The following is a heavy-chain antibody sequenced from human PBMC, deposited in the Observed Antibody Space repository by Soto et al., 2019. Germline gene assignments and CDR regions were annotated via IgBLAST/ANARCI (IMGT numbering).Heavy chain of an antibody. V-gene: IGHV3-64D*06. CDR1: GVTVSSFG. CDR3: VKDMGQAAVGIRYPYGLDA. CDR2: LSSNGIGT. J-gene: IGHJ6*02. Sequence: XGSLILSCSGSGVTVSSFGMHWVRQAPGRGLEHVSTLSSNGIGTYYADSVKGRFTFSRDTSKNTLYLQMSSLRTEDTAVYYCVKDMGQAAVGIRYPYGLDAWGLGTTVTVSS. D-gene: IGHD6-13*01.